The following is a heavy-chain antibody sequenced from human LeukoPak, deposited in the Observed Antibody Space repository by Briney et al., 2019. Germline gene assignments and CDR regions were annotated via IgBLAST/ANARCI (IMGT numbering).Heavy chain of an antibody. CDR2: IYYSGST. D-gene: IGHD3-16*01. V-gene: IGHV4-31*03. Sequence: KPSETLSLTCTVSRGSISRAGFFWTWIRQHPGKGLEWIGYIYYSGSTYYNPSLKSRVTISVDTSKNQFSLKLSSVTAADTAVYYCASSMITFGGAFGTTPPHFDYWGQGTLVTVSS. J-gene: IGHJ4*02. CDR1: RGSISRAGFF. CDR3: ASSMITFGGAFGTTPPHFDY.